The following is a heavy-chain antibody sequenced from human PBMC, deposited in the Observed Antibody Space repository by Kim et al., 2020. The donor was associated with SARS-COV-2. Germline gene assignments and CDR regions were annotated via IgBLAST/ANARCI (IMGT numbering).Heavy chain of an antibody. CDR3: ARDGGYSSSGYDAFDI. V-gene: IGHV4-59*01. Sequence: PSLKRRVTISVDPSKNQFSLKLSSVTAADTAVYYCARDGGYSSSGYDAFDIWGQGTMVTVSS. J-gene: IGHJ3*02. D-gene: IGHD6-6*01.